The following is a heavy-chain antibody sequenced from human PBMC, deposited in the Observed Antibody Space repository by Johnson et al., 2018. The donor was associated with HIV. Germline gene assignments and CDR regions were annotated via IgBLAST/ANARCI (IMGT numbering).Heavy chain of an antibody. V-gene: IGHV3-66*01. D-gene: IGHD3-16*02. Sequence: VQLVESGGGLVQPVRSLKLSCAASGFTVSSNYMSWVRQAPGKGLEWVSVIYSGGSTYYADSVKGRFTLSRDSSKNTLYLQMNSLRAEDTAVYYCAKDLETGDDYVWGSYQLGAFDIWGQGTMVTVSS. CDR3: AKDLETGDDYVWGSYQLGAFDI. CDR1: GFTVSSNY. CDR2: IYSGGST. J-gene: IGHJ3*02.